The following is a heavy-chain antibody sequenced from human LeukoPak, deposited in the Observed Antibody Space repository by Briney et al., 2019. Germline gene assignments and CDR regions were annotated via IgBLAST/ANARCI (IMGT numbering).Heavy chain of an antibody. CDR2: MNPNSGNT. J-gene: IGHJ3*02. Sequence: EASVKVSCKASGYTFTSYDINWVRQAPGQGLEWMGWMNPNSGNTGYAQKFQGRVTMTRNTSISTAYMELSSLRSEDTAVYYCARALDFQGDYYDSSGPVGAFDIWGQGTMVTVSS. V-gene: IGHV1-8*01. D-gene: IGHD3-22*01. CDR1: GYTFTSYD. CDR3: ARALDFQGDYYDSSGPVGAFDI.